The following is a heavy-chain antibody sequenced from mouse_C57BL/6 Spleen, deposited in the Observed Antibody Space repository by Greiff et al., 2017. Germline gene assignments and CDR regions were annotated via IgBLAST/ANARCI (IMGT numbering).Heavy chain of an antibody. CDR2: ISSGGSYT. CDR1: GFTFSSYG. Sequence: EVKLVESGGDLVKPGGSLKLSCAASGFTFSSYGMSWVRQTPDQRLEWVATISSGGSYTYYPDSVKGRVTISRDKAKNTRYLQMRSLKSEDTAMYYCARPELGQRYYFDYWGQGTTLTVSS. V-gene: IGHV5-6*01. D-gene: IGHD4-1*01. J-gene: IGHJ2*01. CDR3: ARPELGQRYYFDY.